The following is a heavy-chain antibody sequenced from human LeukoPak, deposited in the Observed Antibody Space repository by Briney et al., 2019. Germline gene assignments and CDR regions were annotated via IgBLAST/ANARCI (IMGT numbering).Heavy chain of an antibody. CDR2: IYYSGST. D-gene: IGHD7-27*01. CDR1: ADSISSSSYY. V-gene: IGHV4-39*07. CDR3: ARDKNLGIRNWFDP. J-gene: IGHJ5*02. Sequence: SETLSLTCTVSADSISSSSYYWGWIRQPPGKGLEWIGSIYYSGSTYYNPSLKSRVTISVDTSKNQFSLKLSSVTAADTAVYYCARDKNLGIRNWFDPWGQGTLVTVSS.